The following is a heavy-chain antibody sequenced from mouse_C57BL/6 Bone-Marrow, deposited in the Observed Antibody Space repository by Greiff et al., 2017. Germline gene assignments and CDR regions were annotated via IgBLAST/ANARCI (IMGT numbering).Heavy chain of an antibody. D-gene: IGHD2-1*01. CDR3: ARGGNYPFYAMDY. V-gene: IGHV1-55*01. CDR2: IYPGSGST. CDR1: GYTFTSYW. Sequence: QVQLQQPGAELVKPGASVKMSCKASGYTFTSYWITWVKQRPGQGLEWIGDIYPGSGSTNYNEKFKSKATLTVDTSSSTAYMQLSSLTSEDSAVYYCARGGNYPFYAMDYWGQGTSVTVSS. J-gene: IGHJ4*01.